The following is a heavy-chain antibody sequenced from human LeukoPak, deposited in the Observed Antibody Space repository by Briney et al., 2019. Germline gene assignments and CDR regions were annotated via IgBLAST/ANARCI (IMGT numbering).Heavy chain of an antibody. CDR2: ISYDGSNK. D-gene: IGHD1-1*01. CDR3: ARARYNWNDPDY. V-gene: IGHV3-30*03. CDR1: GFTFSSYG. Sequence: GGSLRLSCAASGFTFSSYGMHWVRQAPGKGLEWVAVISYDGSNKYYAGSVKGRFTISRDNSKNTLYLQMNSLRADDTAVYYCARARYNWNDPDYWGQGTLVTVSS. J-gene: IGHJ4*02.